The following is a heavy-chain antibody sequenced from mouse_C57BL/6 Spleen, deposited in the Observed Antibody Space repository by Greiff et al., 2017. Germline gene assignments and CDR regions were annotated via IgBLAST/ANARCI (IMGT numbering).Heavy chain of an antibody. J-gene: IGHJ2*01. Sequence: EVKLVESGGGLVKPGGSLKLSCAASGFTFSDYGMHWVRQAPEKGLEWVAYISSGSSTIYYADTVKGRVTISRDNAKNTLFLQLTSLRSEDTAMYYCARQGAAQSTFDYWGQGTTLTVAS. CDR2: ISSGSSTI. V-gene: IGHV5-17*01. CDR1: GFTFSDYG. D-gene: IGHD3-2*02. CDR3: ARQGAAQSTFDY.